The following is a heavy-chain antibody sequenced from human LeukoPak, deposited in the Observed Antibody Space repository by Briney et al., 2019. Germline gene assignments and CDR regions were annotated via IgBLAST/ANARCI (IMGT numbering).Heavy chain of an antibody. CDR3: ARDRGPWSGYYVFDY. CDR1: GFTFSSYS. Sequence: GGSLRLSCAASGFTFSSYSMNWVRQAPGKGLEWVSSISSSSSYIYYADSVKGRFTISRDNAKNSLYLQMNSLRAEDTAVYYCARDRGPWSGYYVFDYWGQGTLVTVSS. CDR2: ISSSSSYI. J-gene: IGHJ4*02. D-gene: IGHD3-3*01. V-gene: IGHV3-21*01.